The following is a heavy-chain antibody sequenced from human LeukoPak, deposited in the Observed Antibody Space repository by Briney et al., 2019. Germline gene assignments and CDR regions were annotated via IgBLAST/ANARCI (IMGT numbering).Heavy chain of an antibody. J-gene: IGHJ4*02. CDR2: VYYSGIT. CDR3: AASGYSTRWYYYDF. Sequence: PSETLSLTCTVSGGSISSSSYYWGWIRQPPGKGLEWIGSVYYSGITYYNPSLKSRVTISVDTSKNQFSLRQSSVTAADTAVYYCAASGYSTRWYYYDFWGQGTLVTVSS. CDR1: GGSISSSSYY. V-gene: IGHV4-39*01. D-gene: IGHD2-8*01.